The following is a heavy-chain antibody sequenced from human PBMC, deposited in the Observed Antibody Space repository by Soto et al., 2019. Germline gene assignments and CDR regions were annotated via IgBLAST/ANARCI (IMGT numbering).Heavy chain of an antibody. J-gene: IGHJ4*02. D-gene: IGHD6-13*01. V-gene: IGHV3-23*01. CDR1: GFTFSSYA. CDR2: ISGSGGST. Sequence: GGSLRLSCAASGFTFSSYAMSWVRQAPGKGLEWVSAISGSGGSTYYADSVKGRFTISRDNSKNTLYLQMNSLRAEDTAVYYCAKDGEKYSSSLYYFDYWGQGTLVTVSS. CDR3: AKDGEKYSSSLYYFDY.